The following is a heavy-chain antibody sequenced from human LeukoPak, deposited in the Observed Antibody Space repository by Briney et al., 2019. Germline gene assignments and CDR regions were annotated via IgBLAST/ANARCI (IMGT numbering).Heavy chain of an antibody. V-gene: IGHV3-73*01. CDR2: IRSKANSYVT. CDR3: TRHSDTYCSRANCYVDNFYGLVV. CDR1: GFTFSGSA. D-gene: IGHD2-2*01. Sequence: PGGSLRLSCAASGFTFSGSAMHWVRQASGKGLEWVGRIRSKANSYVTAYAASVTGRFTISIDDSSNTAYLQMNSLKTEDTAVYYCTRHSDTYCSRANCYVDNFYGLVVWGQGTRVTVSS. J-gene: IGHJ6*02.